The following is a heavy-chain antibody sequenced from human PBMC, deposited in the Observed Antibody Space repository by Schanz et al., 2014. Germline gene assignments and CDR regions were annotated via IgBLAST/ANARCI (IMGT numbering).Heavy chain of an antibody. CDR1: GFIVSDNY. V-gene: IGHV3-66*04. CDR2: IYSGGST. J-gene: IGHJ6*02. CDR3: ARPLGPNYYYYGLDV. Sequence: EVQLLESGGGLVQPGGSLRLSCAASGFIVSDNYMHWVRQAPGKGLEWVSVIYSGGSTYYADSVKGRFSVSGDNSKNTLYLQMNSLRAEDTAVYYCARPLGPNYYYYGLDVWGQGTTVTVSS.